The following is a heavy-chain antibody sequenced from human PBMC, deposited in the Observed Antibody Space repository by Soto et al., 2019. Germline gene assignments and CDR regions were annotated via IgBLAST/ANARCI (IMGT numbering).Heavy chain of an antibody. CDR3: ATSIVVVVAAAHPGAWFDP. Sequence: SVKVSCKASGGTFSSYTISWVRQAPGQGLEWMGRIIPILGIANYAQKFQGRVTITADKSTSTAYMELSSLRSEDTAVYYCATSIVVVVAAAHPGAWFDPWGQGTLVTVSS. D-gene: IGHD2-15*01. J-gene: IGHJ5*02. CDR2: IIPILGIA. V-gene: IGHV1-69*02. CDR1: GGTFSSYT.